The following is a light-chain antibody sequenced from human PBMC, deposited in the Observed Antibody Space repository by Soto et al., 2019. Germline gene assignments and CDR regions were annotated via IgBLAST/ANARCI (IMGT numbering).Light chain of an antibody. CDR1: SSNIGAGYD. CDR3: QSYDSSLSGSRV. V-gene: IGLV1-40*01. CDR2: GNS. Sequence: QSVLTQPPSVSGAPGQRVTISCTGSSSNIGAGYDVHWYQQLPGTAPKPLIYGNSNRPSGVPDRFSGSKSGTSASLAITGLQAEDEADYSCQSYDSSLSGSRVFGTGTKVTV. J-gene: IGLJ1*01.